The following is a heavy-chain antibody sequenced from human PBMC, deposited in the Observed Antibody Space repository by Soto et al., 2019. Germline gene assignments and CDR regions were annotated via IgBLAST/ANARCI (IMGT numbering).Heavy chain of an antibody. CDR2: ISYDGSNK. CDR1: GFTFSSYG. D-gene: IGHD3-3*01. Sequence: ESGGGVVQPGRSLRLSCAASGFTFSSYGMHWVRQAPGKGLEWVAVISYDGSNKYYADSVKGRFTISRDNSKNTLYLQMNSLRAEDTAVYYCAKPLYFGVVSSDFDYWGQGTLVTVSS. J-gene: IGHJ4*02. V-gene: IGHV3-30*18. CDR3: AKPLYFGVVSSDFDY.